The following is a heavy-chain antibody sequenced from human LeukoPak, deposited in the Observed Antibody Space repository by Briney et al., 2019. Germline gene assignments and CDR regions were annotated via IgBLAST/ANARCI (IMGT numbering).Heavy chain of an antibody. CDR3: AKDLQDIVVVVAATPLFDY. J-gene: IGHJ4*02. V-gene: IGHV3-23*01. CDR1: GFTFSSYA. CDR2: ISGSDGST. Sequence: PGGSLRLSCAASGFTFSSYAMSWVRQAPGRGLEWVSTISGSDGSTYYADSVKGRFTISRDNSKNTLYLQMNSLRADDTAVYYCAKDLQDIVVVVAATPLFDYWGQGTLVTVSS. D-gene: IGHD2-15*01.